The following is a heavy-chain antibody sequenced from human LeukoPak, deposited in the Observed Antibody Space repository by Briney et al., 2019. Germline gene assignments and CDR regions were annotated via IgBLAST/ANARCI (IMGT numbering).Heavy chain of an antibody. CDR1: GFTFDDYA. V-gene: IGHV3-9*01. J-gene: IGHJ3*02. CDR3: AKDTRGGWLQLGAFDM. CDR2: ISWNSGNI. Sequence: GRSLRLSCATSGFTFDDYAMHWVRQAPGKGLEGVSGISWNSGNIGYADSVKGRFTISRDNAKNSLYLQMDSLRAEDTALYYCAKDTRGGWLQLGAFDMWGQGTVVTVSS. D-gene: IGHD5-24*01.